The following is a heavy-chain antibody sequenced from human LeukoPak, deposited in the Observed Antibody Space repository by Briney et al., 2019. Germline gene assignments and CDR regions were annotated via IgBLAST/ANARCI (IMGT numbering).Heavy chain of an antibody. V-gene: IGHV4-4*02. Sequence: PSGTLSLTCAVSGGSISSSNWWSWVRQPPGKGLEWIGEIYHSGSTNYNPSLKSRVTISVDKSKNQFSLKLSSVTAADTAVYYCARVYAYYDSSGYHDYWGQGTLVTVSS. D-gene: IGHD3-22*01. CDR3: ARVYAYYDSSGYHDY. J-gene: IGHJ4*02. CDR1: GGSISSSNW. CDR2: IYHSGST.